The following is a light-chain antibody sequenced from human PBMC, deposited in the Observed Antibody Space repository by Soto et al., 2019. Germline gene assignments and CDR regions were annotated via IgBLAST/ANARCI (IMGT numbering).Light chain of an antibody. CDR1: NSDVGNYNL. J-gene: IGLJ2*01. CDR3: AAWDDSLNGVV. CDR2: EGS. V-gene: IGLV2-14*02. Sequence: QSVLTQPASVSGSPGQSITISCTRANSDVGNYNLVSWYQQHPDRAPKLIIYEGSKRPSGVSDRFFGSKSGTSASLAISGLQSEDEADYYCAAWDDSLNGVVFGGGTKVTVL.